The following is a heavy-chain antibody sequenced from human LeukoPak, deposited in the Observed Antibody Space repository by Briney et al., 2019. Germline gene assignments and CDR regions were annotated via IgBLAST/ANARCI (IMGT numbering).Heavy chain of an antibody. V-gene: IGHV4-34*01. CDR3: ASAGYSSGWDRRPFDY. CDR1: GGSFSGYY. D-gene: IGHD6-19*01. Sequence: SETLSLTCAVYGGSFSGYYWSWIRQPPGKGLEWIGSIYYSGSTYYNPSLKSRVTISVDTSKNQFSLKLSSVAAADTAVYYCASAGYSSGWDRRPFDYWGQGTLVTVSS. CDR2: IYYSGST. J-gene: IGHJ4*02.